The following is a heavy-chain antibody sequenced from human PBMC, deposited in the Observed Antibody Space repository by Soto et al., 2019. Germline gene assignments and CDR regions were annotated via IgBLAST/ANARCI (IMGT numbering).Heavy chain of an antibody. CDR1: GFTFSSYG. D-gene: IGHD2-15*01. V-gene: IGHV3-30*18. CDR3: AKPGYCSGGSCGDHAFDI. Sequence: QVQLVESGGGVVQPGRSLRLSCAASGFTFSSYGMHWVRQAPGKGLEWVAVISYDGSNKYYADSVKGRFTISRDNSKNTLYLQMNSLRAEDTAVYYCAKPGYCSGGSCGDHAFDIWGQGTMVTVSS. J-gene: IGHJ3*02. CDR2: ISYDGSNK.